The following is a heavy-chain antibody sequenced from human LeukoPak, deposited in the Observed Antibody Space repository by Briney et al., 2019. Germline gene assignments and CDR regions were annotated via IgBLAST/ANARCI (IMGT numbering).Heavy chain of an antibody. Sequence: WASVKVSCKASGYTFTAYYIHWVRQAPGQGLEWMGYTNTKSDGTIYAQKFQGRVTMARDTSISTVYMELSRLRFDDTAVYYCAKVKPGAFDLWGQGTVVTVSS. V-gene: IGHV1-2*02. CDR1: GYTFTAYY. CDR2: TNTKSDGT. D-gene: IGHD7-27*01. CDR3: AKVKPGAFDL. J-gene: IGHJ3*01.